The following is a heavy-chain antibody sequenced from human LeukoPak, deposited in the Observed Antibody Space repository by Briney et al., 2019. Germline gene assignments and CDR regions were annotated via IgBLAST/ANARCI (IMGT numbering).Heavy chain of an antibody. CDR3: TRLYYDSSGPPAY. Sequence: GGSLRLSCAASGFTFSGSAMHWVRQASGKGLEWVGRIRSKANSYATAYAASVKGRFTISRDDSQNTAYLQMNSLKTEDTAVYYCTRLYYDSSGPPAYWGQGTLVTVSS. V-gene: IGHV3-73*01. J-gene: IGHJ4*02. D-gene: IGHD3-22*01. CDR1: GFTFSGSA. CDR2: IRSKANSYAT.